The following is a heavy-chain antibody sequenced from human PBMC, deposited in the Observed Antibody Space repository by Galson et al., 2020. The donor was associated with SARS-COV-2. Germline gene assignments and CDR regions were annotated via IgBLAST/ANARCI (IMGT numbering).Heavy chain of an antibody. D-gene: IGHD6-13*01. V-gene: IGHV3-7*01. Sequence: GESPKTPCPASGFTFSSYWMSWVRQAPGKGLEWVANIKQDGSEKYYVDSGKGRFTISRDNAKNSLYLQMNSLRAEDTAVYYCARVGSSSWYFDYWGQGTLVTVSS. CDR2: IKQDGSEK. J-gene: IGHJ4*02. CDR3: ARVGSSSWYFDY. CDR1: GFTFSSYW.